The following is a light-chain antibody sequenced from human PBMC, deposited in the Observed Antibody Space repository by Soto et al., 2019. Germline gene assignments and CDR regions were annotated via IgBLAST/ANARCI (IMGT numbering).Light chain of an antibody. V-gene: IGKV2-30*01. Sequence: DVVLTQSPLSLPVTLGQSASISCRSRQSLVYSDGNTYLSWFHQRPGQSPRRLLYKVSVRDPGVPDRFSGSGSGTGFTLRISRVEAEDVGVYYCMQGTHRPPYTFGQGTKLEIQ. CDR1: QSLVYSDGNTY. J-gene: IGKJ2*01. CDR3: MQGTHRPPYT. CDR2: KVS.